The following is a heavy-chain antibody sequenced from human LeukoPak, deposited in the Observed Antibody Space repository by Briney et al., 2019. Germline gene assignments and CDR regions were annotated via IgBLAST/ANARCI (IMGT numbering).Heavy chain of an antibody. CDR2: VYGNDDK. CDR3: VHDIRGGEGFQH. J-gene: IGHJ1*01. Sequence: SGPTLVNPTQTPTLTCTFSGFSLITSGVGVARVRQPPGKALEWLALVYGNDDKRYSPSLKSRLTITKDTSKNQVVLTMTNMDPVDTATYYCVHDIRGGEGFQHWGQGTLVAVSS. CDR1: GFSLITSGVG. V-gene: IGHV2-5*01. D-gene: IGHD3-16*01.